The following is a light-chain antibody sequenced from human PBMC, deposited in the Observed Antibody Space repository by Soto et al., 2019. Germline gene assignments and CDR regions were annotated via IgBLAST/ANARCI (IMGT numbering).Light chain of an antibody. CDR3: QQYYSTPFT. Sequence: DIVMTQSPDSLAGPPGVRATINCKYRQSVLYSSNNKNYLACYQQKPGQPPRLLIYWASTRESGVPDRFSGSGSGTDFTLTISSLQAEDVAVYYCQQYYSTPFTFGPGTKVDIK. CDR2: WAS. CDR1: QSVLYSSNNKNY. J-gene: IGKJ3*01. V-gene: IGKV4-1*01.